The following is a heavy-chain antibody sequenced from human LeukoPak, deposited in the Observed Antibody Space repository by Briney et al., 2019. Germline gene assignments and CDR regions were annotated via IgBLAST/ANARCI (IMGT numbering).Heavy chain of an antibody. CDR1: GFTFSDYY. CDR2: IKQDGGQI. D-gene: IGHD4-17*01. Sequence: SGGSLRLSCAASGFTFSDYYMSWVRQAPGKGLEWVANIKQDGGQIYYLESVKGRFTVSRDNAKNSLYLQMNSLRAEDTAVYYCARLGARQMLEYWGQGTLVTVSS. J-gene: IGHJ4*02. V-gene: IGHV3-7*01. CDR3: ARLGARQMLEY.